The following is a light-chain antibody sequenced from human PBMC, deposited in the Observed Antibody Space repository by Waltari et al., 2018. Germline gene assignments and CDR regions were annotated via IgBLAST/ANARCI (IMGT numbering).Light chain of an antibody. Sequence: EIVLTQSPATLSLSPWERATLPCRASQSVSSYLAWYQQKPGQAPRLLIYDASNRSTGIPARFSGSGSGTDFTLTISSLEPEDFAVYYCQQRSNWPLTFGGGTKVEIK. J-gene: IGKJ4*01. CDR2: DAS. CDR3: QQRSNWPLT. CDR1: QSVSSY. V-gene: IGKV3-11*01.